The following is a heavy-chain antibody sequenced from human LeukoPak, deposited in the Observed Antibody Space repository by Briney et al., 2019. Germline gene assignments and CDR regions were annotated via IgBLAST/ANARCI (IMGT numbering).Heavy chain of an antibody. V-gene: IGHV3-74*01. CDR1: GFTFSSYW. Sequence: GGSLRLSCAASGFTFSSYWMHWVRQAPGKGLVWVSRINSDGSSTSYADSVKGRFTISRDNAKNTLYLQMNSLRAEDTAVYYCARDQRYCSSTSCPKNYYYYYGTDVWGKGTTVTVSS. J-gene: IGHJ6*04. CDR2: INSDGSST. CDR3: ARDQRYCSSTSCPKNYYYYYGTDV. D-gene: IGHD2-2*01.